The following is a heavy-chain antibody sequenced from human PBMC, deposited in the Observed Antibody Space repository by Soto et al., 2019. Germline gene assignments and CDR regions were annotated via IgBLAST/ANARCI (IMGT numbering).Heavy chain of an antibody. CDR2: ISAYNGNT. CDR1: GYTFTSYG. V-gene: IGHV1-18*04. CDR3: ARNTYYDFWSGYYPQAYGMDV. Sequence: ASVKVSCKASGYTFTSYGISWVRQAPGQGLEWMGWISAYNGNTNYAQKLQGRVTTTTDTSTSTAHMELRSLRSDDTAVYYCARNTYYDFWSGYYPQAYGMDVWGQGTTVTVS. D-gene: IGHD3-3*01. J-gene: IGHJ6*02.